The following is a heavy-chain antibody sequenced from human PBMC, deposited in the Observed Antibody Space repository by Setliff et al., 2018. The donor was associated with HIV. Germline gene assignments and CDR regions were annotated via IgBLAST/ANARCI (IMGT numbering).Heavy chain of an antibody. CDR3: AKSTGTSHASFSFEI. V-gene: IGHV3-23*01. D-gene: IGHD3-3*01. CDR1: GFTFRSYA. CDR2: ISGSGTST. Sequence: LRLSCAASGFTFRSYAMSWVRQAPGKGLERVSGISGSGTSTYYADSVKGRFTISRDNSKNTLYLQMNSLRAEDTAVYYCAKSTGTSHASFSFEIWGQGTMVTVSS. J-gene: IGHJ3*02.